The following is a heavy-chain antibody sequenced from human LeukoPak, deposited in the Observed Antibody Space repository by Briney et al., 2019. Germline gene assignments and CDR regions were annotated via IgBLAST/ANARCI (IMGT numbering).Heavy chain of an antibody. D-gene: IGHD3-22*01. CDR2: IHYSGRT. V-gene: IGHV4-30-4*01. CDR3: TRGVSDYDSSGYYY. Sequence: TSETLSLTCTVSGGSISSGDYYWSWIRQPPGKGLEWIGYIHYSGRTYYNPSLPSLKSRITISIDTSKNQFSLKLSSVTAADTAVYYCTRGVSDYDSSGYYYWGQGTLVTVSS. CDR1: GGSISSGDYY. J-gene: IGHJ4*02.